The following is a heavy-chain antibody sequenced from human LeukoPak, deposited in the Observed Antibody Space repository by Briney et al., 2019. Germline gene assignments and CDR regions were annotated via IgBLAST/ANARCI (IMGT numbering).Heavy chain of an antibody. D-gene: IGHD3-22*01. V-gene: IGHV4-30-2*01. CDR1: GCSISSGGYS. CDR3: ARVLYYDSSGYYRRSYYFDY. CDR2: IYHSGST. Sequence: SQTLSLTCAVSGCSISSGGYSWSWIRQPPGKGLEWIGYIYHSGSTYYNPSLKSRVTISVDRSKNQFSLKLSSVTAADTAVYYCARVLYYDSSGYYRRSYYFDYWGQGTLVTVSS. J-gene: IGHJ4*02.